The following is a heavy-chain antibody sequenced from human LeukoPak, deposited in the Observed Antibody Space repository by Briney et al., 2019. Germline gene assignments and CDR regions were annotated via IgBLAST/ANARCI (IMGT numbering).Heavy chain of an antibody. V-gene: IGHV3-21*01. J-gene: IGHJ6*03. CDR2: ITSSGTYI. D-gene: IGHD1-26*01. CDR3: ARDPYSGNYGNDYYYYMDV. Sequence: PGGSLRLSCAASGFTFSNYNINWVRQAPGKAMEWVSSITSSGTYIFYAGSVKGRFTISRDNAKNSLYLQMDSLGPEDTAVYYCARDPYSGNYGNDYYYYMDVWGKGTTVTISS. CDR1: GFTFSNYN.